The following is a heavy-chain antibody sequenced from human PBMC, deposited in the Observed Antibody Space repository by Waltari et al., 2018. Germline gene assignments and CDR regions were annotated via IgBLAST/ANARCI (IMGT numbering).Heavy chain of an antibody. J-gene: IGHJ6*02. D-gene: IGHD2-15*01. CDR1: GFTFSSYS. Sequence: EVQLVESGGGLVKPGGSLRLSCAASGFTFSSYSMNWVRQAPGRGLEWVSSISSSSSYIYYADSVKGRLTISRDNAKNSLYLQMNSLRAEDTAVYYCARDVVVAATGYYYGMDVWGQGTTVTVSS. CDR3: ARDVVVAATGYYYGMDV. V-gene: IGHV3-21*01. CDR2: ISSSSSYI.